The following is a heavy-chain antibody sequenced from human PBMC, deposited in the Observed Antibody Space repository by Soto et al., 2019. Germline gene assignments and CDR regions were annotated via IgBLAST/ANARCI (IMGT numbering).Heavy chain of an antibody. CDR1: GDSVTSNRVT. Sequence: QVQLEQSGPGLVKPSQTLSLTCAISGDSVTSNRVTWNWIRESPSRGLEWLGRTYYRFGWYTNYALSVNSRLTINSDTSKNQFSLHLTSVTPEDTAVYYCARDDDAFDIWGQGTMVTVSS. J-gene: IGHJ3*02. V-gene: IGHV6-1*01. CDR2: TYYRFGWYT. CDR3: ARDDDAFDI.